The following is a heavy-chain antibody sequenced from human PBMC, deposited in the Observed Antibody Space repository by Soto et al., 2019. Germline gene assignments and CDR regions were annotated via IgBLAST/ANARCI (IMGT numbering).Heavy chain of an antibody. Sequence: SETLSLTCTVSGGSISSSSYYWGWIRQPPGKGLERIGSIYYSGSTYYNPSLKSRVTISVVTSKNQFSLKLSSVTAADTAVYYCARSIITIFGVGNWFDPWGQGTLVTVSS. CDR1: GGSISSSSYY. V-gene: IGHV4-39*01. CDR2: IYYSGST. D-gene: IGHD3-3*01. CDR3: ARSIITIFGVGNWFDP. J-gene: IGHJ5*02.